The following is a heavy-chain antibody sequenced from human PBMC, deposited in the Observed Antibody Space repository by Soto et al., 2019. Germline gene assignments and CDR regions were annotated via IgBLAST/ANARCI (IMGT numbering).Heavy chain of an antibody. Sequence: SETLSLTCTVSGGSISSFYWSWIRQPPGKGLEWIGYIYYTGSTNYNPSLKSRVTISVDTSKNQFSLKLSSVTAADTAVYYCARSTVDTAMVVEYWGQGTLVTVSS. J-gene: IGHJ4*02. CDR3: ARSTVDTAMVVEY. CDR1: GGSISSFY. D-gene: IGHD5-18*01. CDR2: IYYTGST. V-gene: IGHV4-59*08.